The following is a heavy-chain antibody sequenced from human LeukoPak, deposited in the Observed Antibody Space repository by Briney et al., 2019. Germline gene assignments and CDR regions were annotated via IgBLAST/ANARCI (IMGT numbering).Heavy chain of an antibody. V-gene: IGHV3-30-3*01. CDR3: ARVPDSSGWYFGAFDI. CDR1: GFTFSSYA. J-gene: IGHJ3*02. Sequence: PGGSLRLSCAASGFTFSSYAMHWVRQAPGKGLEWVAVISYDGSNKYYADSVKGRFTISRDNSKNTLYLQMNSLRAEDTAVYYCARVPDSSGWYFGAFDIWGQGTMVTVSS. D-gene: IGHD6-19*01. CDR2: ISYDGSNK.